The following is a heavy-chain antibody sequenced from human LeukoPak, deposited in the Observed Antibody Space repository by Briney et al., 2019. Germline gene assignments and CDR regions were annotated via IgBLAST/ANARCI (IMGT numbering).Heavy chain of an antibody. V-gene: IGHV3-53*01. CDR2: IYSGGNT. Sequence: GGSLRLSCTVSGFTVSSNSWSWVRQAPGKGLEWVSFIYSGGNTHYSDSVKGRFTISRDNSKNTLYLQMNSLRTEDTAVYYCAKGRHYYGSGQPSNWFDPWGQGTLVTVSS. J-gene: IGHJ5*02. D-gene: IGHD3-10*01. CDR3: AKGRHYYGSGQPSNWFDP. CDR1: GFTVSSNS.